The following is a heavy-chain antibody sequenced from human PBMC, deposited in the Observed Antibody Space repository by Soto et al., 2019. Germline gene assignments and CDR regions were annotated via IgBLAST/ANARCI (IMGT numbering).Heavy chain of an antibody. D-gene: IGHD3-22*01. CDR2: IYHSGST. V-gene: IGHV4-30-2*05. J-gene: IGHJ4*02. CDR3: ARVAGYDSSGDLDY. Sequence: PSETLSLTCAVSGGSISSGGYSWSWIRQPPGKGLEWIGYIYHSGSTYYNPSLKSRVTISVDTSKNQFSLKLSSVTAADTAVYYCARVAGYDSSGDLDYWGQGTLVTVSS. CDR1: GGSISSGGYS.